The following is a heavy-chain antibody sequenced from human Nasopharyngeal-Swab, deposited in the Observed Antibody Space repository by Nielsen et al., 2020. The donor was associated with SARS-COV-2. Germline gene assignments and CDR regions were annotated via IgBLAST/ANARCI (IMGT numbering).Heavy chain of an antibody. V-gene: IGHV3-30-3*01. D-gene: IGHD5-18*01. CDR3: TRDLAFPDTAMNIHLGY. CDR2: ISYDGSNK. Sequence: WIRQPPGKELEWVAVISYDGSNKYYADSVKGRFTIFRDNSKNTLYLQMNSLRAGDTAVYYCTRDLAFPDTAMNIHLGYWGQGALVTVSS. J-gene: IGHJ4*02.